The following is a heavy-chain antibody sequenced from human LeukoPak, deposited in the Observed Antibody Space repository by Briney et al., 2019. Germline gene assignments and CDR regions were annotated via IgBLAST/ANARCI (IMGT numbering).Heavy chain of an antibody. V-gene: IGHV4-59*12. J-gene: IGHJ5*02. CDR3: ARKALPGNWFDP. Sequence: KSSETLSLTCTVSGGSISSYYWSWIRQPPGKGLEWIGYIYYTGSTDYNPSLKSRVTISVDTSKNQLSLKLSSVTAADTAVYYCARKALPGNWFDPWGQGTLVTVSS. CDR1: GGSISSYY. CDR2: IYYTGST.